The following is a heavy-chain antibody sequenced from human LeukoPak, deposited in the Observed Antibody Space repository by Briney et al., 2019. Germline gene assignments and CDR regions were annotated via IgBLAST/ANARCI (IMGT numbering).Heavy chain of an antibody. Sequence: SETLSLTCTVSGGSISSYYWSWIRQPPGKGLEWIGYIYYSGSTNYNPSLKSRVTISVDTSKNQFSLKLSSVTAADTAVYYCARSYYYGSSGYWRYWGQGTLVTVSS. CDR3: ARSYYYGSSGYWRY. CDR1: GGSISSYY. D-gene: IGHD3-22*01. J-gene: IGHJ4*02. CDR2: IYYSGST. V-gene: IGHV4-59*08.